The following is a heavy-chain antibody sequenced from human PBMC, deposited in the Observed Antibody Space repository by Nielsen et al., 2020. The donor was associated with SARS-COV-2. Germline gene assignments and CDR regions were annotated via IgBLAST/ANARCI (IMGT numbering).Heavy chain of an antibody. D-gene: IGHD6-19*01. J-gene: IGHJ4*02. CDR3: VKDQSGIAVAGSLNFDY. CDR2: ISSNGGST. Sequence: VRQAPGKGLEYVSAISSNGGSTYYADSVKGRFTISRDNSKNTLYLQMSSLRAEDTAVYYCVKDQSGIAVAGSLNFDYWGQGTPVTVSS. V-gene: IGHV3-64D*09.